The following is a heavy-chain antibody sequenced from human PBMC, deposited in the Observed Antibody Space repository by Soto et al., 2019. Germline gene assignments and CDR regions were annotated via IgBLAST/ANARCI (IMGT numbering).Heavy chain of an antibody. CDR2: ISYDGSNK. D-gene: IGHD2-15*01. Sequence: PGGSLRRSCAASGFTFSSYAMHWVRQAPGKGLEWVAVISYDGSNKYYADSVKGRFTISRDNARNSLYLEMKSLRDEDTAVYYCARDRCFDGSCYSASDSWGQGILVTVSS. J-gene: IGHJ5*01. CDR1: GFTFSSYA. V-gene: IGHV3-30-3*01. CDR3: ARDRCFDGSCYSASDS.